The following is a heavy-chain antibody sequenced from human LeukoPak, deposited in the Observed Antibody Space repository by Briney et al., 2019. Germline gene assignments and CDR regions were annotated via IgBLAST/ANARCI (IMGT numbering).Heavy chain of an antibody. CDR1: GGTFSSYA. CDR2: IIPIFGTA. D-gene: IGHD3-22*01. Sequence: ASVKVSCKASGGTFSSYAISWVRQAPGQGLEWMGGIIPIFGTANYAQKFQGRVTITADESTSTAYMELSSLRSEDTAVYYCARDNNYYDSSGYYYYFDYWGQGTLVTVSS. J-gene: IGHJ4*02. CDR3: ARDNNYYDSSGYYYYFDY. V-gene: IGHV1-69*13.